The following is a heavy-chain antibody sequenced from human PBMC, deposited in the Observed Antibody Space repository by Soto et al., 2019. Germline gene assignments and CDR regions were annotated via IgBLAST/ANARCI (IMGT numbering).Heavy chain of an antibody. CDR2: TYYRSKWHN. CDR1: GDSVSSASAT. J-gene: IGHJ2*01. D-gene: IGHD5-12*01. Sequence: QVQLQQSGPGLVKPSQTLSLICAISGDSVSSASATWSWIRQSPSGRLEWLGRTYYRSKWHNDYAAFVKSRIAIIPDTSKNQLSLQLSSVTLEDTAVYFCARDGSGYQWYFDVWGRGSLVTVSS. CDR3: ARDGSGYQWYFDV. V-gene: IGHV6-1*01.